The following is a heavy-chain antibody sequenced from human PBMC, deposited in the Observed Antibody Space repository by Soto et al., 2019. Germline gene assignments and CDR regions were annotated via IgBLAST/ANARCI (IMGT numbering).Heavy chain of an antibody. D-gene: IGHD6-6*01. CDR2: ISCYNGNT. CDR1: GYTFCNYG. Sequence: QVQLVQSGAEVKKPGVSVKVSCKASGYTFCNYGFSWVRQAPGQGLEWMGWISCYNGNTNYAERLQGRVTMTTDTTLSTAYMELRSLRYDDTAVYYCAREGQLGYWGQGTPVTVSS. CDR3: AREGQLGY. J-gene: IGHJ4*02. V-gene: IGHV1-18*01.